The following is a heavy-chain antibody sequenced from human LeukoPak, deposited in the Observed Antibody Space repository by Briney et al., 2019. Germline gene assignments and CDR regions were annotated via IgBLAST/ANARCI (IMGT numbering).Heavy chain of an antibody. CDR3: ARDPPQGSGSRFDC. CDR2: ISASGGNT. Sequence: GGSLRLSCAASGFTFSNYAMNWVRQVPGKGLEWVSTISASGGNTYYVDSVKGRFTISRDNSKNMLDLQMNSLRAEDTAVYYCARDPPQGSGSRFDCWGQGTLVTVSS. CDR1: GFTFSNYA. V-gene: IGHV3-23*01. J-gene: IGHJ4*02. D-gene: IGHD3-10*01.